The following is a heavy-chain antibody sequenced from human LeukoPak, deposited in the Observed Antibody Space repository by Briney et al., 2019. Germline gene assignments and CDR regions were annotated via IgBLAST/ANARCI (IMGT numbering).Heavy chain of an antibody. J-gene: IGHJ3*02. Sequence: GGSLRLSCAASGFTFDDYAMHWVRQAPGKGVEWVSGISWNSGSIGYADSVKGRFTISRDNAKNSLYLQMNSLRAEDTALYYCAKDRGSGWYDAFDIWGQGTMVTVSS. D-gene: IGHD6-19*01. CDR3: AKDRGSGWYDAFDI. V-gene: IGHV3-9*01. CDR1: GFTFDDYA. CDR2: ISWNSGSI.